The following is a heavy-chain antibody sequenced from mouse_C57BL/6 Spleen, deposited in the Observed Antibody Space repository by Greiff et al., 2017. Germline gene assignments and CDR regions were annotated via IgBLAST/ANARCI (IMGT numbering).Heavy chain of an antibody. CDR1: GYTFTDYE. CDR3: TRQAYYYGSSNYFDY. J-gene: IGHJ2*01. D-gene: IGHD1-1*01. V-gene: IGHV1-15*01. CDR2: IDPETGGT. Sequence: VKVVESGAELVRPGASVTLSCKASGYTFTDYEMHWVKQTPVHGLEWIGAIDPETGGTAYNQKFKGKAILTADKSSSTAYMELRSLTSEDSAVYYCTRQAYYYGSSNYFDYWGQGTTLTVSS.